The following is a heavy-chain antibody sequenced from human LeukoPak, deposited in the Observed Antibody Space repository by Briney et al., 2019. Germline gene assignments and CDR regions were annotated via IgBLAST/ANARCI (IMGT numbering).Heavy chain of an antibody. J-gene: IGHJ4*02. CDR3: AKTLPSSWYSFDY. Sequence: GGSLRLSCAASGFTFSNYAMSRVRQAPGKGLEWVSTIISIGSTYYADSVKGRFTISRDNSKSTLYLQMNSLRAEDTAVYYCAKTLPSSWYSFDYWGQGTLVTVSS. CDR2: IISIGST. CDR1: GFTFSNYA. V-gene: IGHV3-23*01. D-gene: IGHD6-13*01.